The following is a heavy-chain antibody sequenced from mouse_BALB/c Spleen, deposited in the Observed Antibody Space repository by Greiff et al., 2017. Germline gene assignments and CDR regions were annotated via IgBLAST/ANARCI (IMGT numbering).Heavy chain of an antibody. J-gene: IGHJ4*01. Sequence: DVKLQESGPDLVKPSQSLSLTCTVTGYSITSGYSWHWIRQFPGNKLEWMGYIHYSGSTNYNPSLKSRISITRDTSKNQFFLQLNSVTTEDTATYYCARREPHYYGSRGAMDYWGQGTSVTVSS. V-gene: IGHV3-1*02. CDR2: IHYSGST. CDR3: ARREPHYYGSRGAMDY. D-gene: IGHD1-1*01. CDR1: GYSITSGYS.